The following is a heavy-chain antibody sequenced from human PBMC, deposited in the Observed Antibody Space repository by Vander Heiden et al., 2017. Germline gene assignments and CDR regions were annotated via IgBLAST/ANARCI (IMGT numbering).Heavy chain of an antibody. Sequence: EVYLVESGGGWVQPGRSLRLSCAASGFTFDDYAMHWVRQAPGKGLEWVSGISWNSGSIGYADSVKGRFTISRDNAKKSLYLQMNSLRAEDTALYYCAKDTGYSSSGTFDYWGQGILVTVSS. V-gene: IGHV3-9*01. CDR2: ISWNSGSI. D-gene: IGHD6-13*01. J-gene: IGHJ4*02. CDR3: AKDTGYSSSGTFDY. CDR1: GFTFDDYA.